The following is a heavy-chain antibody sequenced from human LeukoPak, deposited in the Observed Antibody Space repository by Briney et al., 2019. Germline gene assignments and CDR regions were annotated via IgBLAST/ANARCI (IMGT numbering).Heavy chain of an antibody. J-gene: IGHJ3*02. Sequence: GGSLRLSCAASGFTFSSYAMSWVRQAPGKGLEWVSAISGSGGSTYYADSVKGRFTISRDNAKNTLYLQMNSLRAEDTAVYYCAKLSWGSLEGGAFDIWGQGTMVTVSS. CDR2: ISGSGGST. CDR3: AKLSWGSLEGGAFDI. CDR1: GFTFSSYA. D-gene: IGHD7-27*01. V-gene: IGHV3-23*01.